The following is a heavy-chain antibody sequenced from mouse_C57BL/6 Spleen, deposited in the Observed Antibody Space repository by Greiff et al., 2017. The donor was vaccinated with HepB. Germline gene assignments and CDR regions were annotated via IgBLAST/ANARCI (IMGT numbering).Heavy chain of an antibody. CDR1: GYTFTSYW. Sequence: QVQLKESGAELVKPGASVKVSCKASGYTFTSYWMHWVKQRPGQGLEWIGRIHPSDSDTNYNQKFKGKATLTVDKSSSTAYMQLSSLTSEDSAVYYWAIGGYDEAWFAYWGQGTLVTVSA. D-gene: IGHD2-2*01. CDR3: AIGGYDEAWFAY. V-gene: IGHV1-74*01. CDR2: IHPSDSDT. J-gene: IGHJ3*01.